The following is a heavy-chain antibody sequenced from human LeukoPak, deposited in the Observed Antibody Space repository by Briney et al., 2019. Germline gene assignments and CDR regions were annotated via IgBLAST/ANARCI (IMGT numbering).Heavy chain of an antibody. CDR1: GGSISSYY. CDR2: IYYSGST. J-gene: IGHJ4*02. CDR3: ARESNYYGSGSYLDY. V-gene: IGHV4-59*01. Sequence: SETLSLTCTVSGGSISSYYWSWIRQPPGKGLEWMGYIYYSGSTNYNPSLKSRVTISVDTSKNQFSLKLSSVTAADTAVYYCARESNYYGSGSYLDYWGQGTLVTVSS. D-gene: IGHD3-10*01.